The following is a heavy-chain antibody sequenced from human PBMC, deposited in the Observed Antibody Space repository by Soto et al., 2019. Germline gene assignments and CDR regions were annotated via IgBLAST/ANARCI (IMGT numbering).Heavy chain of an antibody. CDR2: IIPIFGTA. J-gene: IGHJ4*02. CDR1: GGTFSSYA. D-gene: IGHD3-10*01. V-gene: IGHV1-69*06. Sequence: SVKVSCKASGGTFSSYAISWVRQAPGQGLEWMGGIIPIFGTANYAQKFQGRVTITADKSTSTAYMELSSLRSEDTAVYYCARLQYYYGSGAPYYFDYWGQGTLVTVSS. CDR3: ARLQYYYGSGAPYYFDY.